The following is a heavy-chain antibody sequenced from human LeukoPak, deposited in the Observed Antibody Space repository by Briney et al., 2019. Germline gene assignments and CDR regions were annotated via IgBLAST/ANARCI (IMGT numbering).Heavy chain of an antibody. CDR2: IYTDGST. J-gene: IGHJ4*02. V-gene: IGHV4-4*07. D-gene: IGHD2-15*01. CDR3: TIGSSSGSLAY. Sequence: SGTLSLTCTVPGASVNDNYWSWSRQPAGKALEWIGRIYTDGSTNYNPSLKSRVAISVDTSTNQFSLFLRSVTAADTAIYYCTIGSSSGSLAYWGQGTLVTVSS. CDR1: GASVNDNY.